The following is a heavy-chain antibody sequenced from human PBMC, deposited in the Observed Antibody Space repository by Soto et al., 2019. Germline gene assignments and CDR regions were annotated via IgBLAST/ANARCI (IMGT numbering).Heavy chain of an antibody. V-gene: IGHV5-51*01. D-gene: IGHD5-18*01. CDR3: ARHAAGYSHGPFDI. CDR2: IYPGDSDT. CDR1: GYSFTSYW. J-gene: IGHJ3*02. Sequence: GESLKISCKVSGYSFTSYWIGWVRQMPGKGLELVGVIYPGDSDTRYSPSLQGQVTISADKSISTAYLQWSSLKASDTAMYYCARHAAGYSHGPFDIWGQGTMVTVSS.